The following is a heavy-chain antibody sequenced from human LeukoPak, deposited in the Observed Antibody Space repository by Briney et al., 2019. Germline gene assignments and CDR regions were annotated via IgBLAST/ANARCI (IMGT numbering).Heavy chain of an antibody. CDR2: INHSGST. Sequence: SETLSLTCAVYGGSFSGYYWSWIRQPPGKGLEWIGEINHSGSTNYNPSLKSRVTISVDTSKNQFSLKLSSVTAADTAVYYCARGENPYYCSSTSCKGRPQRDYWGQGTLVTVSS. J-gene: IGHJ4*02. CDR1: GGSFSGYY. CDR3: ARGENPYYCSSTSCKGRPQRDY. D-gene: IGHD2-2*01. V-gene: IGHV4-34*01.